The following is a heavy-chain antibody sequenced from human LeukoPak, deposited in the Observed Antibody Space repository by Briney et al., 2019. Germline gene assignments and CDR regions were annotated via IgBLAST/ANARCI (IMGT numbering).Heavy chain of an antibody. CDR2: IKQDGSEK. Sequence: ETLSLTCTVSGGSISSSSYYWGWIRQPPGKGLEWVANIKQDGSEKYYVDSVKGRFTISRDNAKNSLYLQMNSLRAEDTAVYYCARDHGYSGYGPDNWFDPWGQGTLVTVPS. CDR3: ARDHGYSGYGPDNWFDP. V-gene: IGHV3-7*01. J-gene: IGHJ5*02. D-gene: IGHD5-12*01. CDR1: GGSISSSSYY.